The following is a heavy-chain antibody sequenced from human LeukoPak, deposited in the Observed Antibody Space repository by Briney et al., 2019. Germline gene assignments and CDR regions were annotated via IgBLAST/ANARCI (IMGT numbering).Heavy chain of an antibody. Sequence: GGSLRLSCVVSGLSFSDSYMTWIRQTPGMGLESLAYISGMGHDIYYADSVKGRFTISRDNAKNSLYLQMNSLRAEDTAVYYCAKGTYYYDSSGYNFDYWGQGTLVTVSS. CDR3: AKGTYYYDSSGYNFDY. J-gene: IGHJ4*02. CDR2: ISGMGHDI. D-gene: IGHD3-22*01. V-gene: IGHV3-11*04. CDR1: GLSFSDSY.